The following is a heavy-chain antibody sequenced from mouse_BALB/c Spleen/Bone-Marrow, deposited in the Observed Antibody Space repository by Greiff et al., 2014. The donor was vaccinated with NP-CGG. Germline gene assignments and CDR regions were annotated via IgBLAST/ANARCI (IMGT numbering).Heavy chain of an antibody. J-gene: IGHJ3*01. CDR3: ARWYNWDAFAY. D-gene: IGHD4-1*01. CDR2: ISTYYGNT. Sequence: QVQLQQSGPELVRPGVSVKISCKGSGYTFTDYAVHWVKQSHAKSLEWIGVISTYYGNTNYNQKFKGKATMTVDKSSSTAYMELARLTSEDSAIYYCARWYNWDAFAYWGQGTLVTVSA. V-gene: IGHV1-67*01. CDR1: GYTFTDYA.